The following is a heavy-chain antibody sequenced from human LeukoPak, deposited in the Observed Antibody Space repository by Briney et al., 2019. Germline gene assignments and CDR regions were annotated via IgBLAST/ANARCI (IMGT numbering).Heavy chain of an antibody. J-gene: IGHJ4*02. CDR3: AKGGISSAAGLDY. CDR2: IWYDGSNK. CDR1: GFTFSSYG. D-gene: IGHD6-13*01. V-gene: IGHV3-33*06. Sequence: PGGSLRLSCAASGFTFSSYGMHWVRQAPGKGLEWVAVIWYDGSNKYYADSVKGRFTVSRDNSKNTLYLQVNSLRAEDTAVFYCAKGGISSAAGLDYWGQGTLVTVSS.